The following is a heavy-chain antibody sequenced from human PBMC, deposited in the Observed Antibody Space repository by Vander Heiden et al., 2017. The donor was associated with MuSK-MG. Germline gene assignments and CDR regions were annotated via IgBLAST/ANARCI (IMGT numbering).Heavy chain of an antibody. Sequence: QVQLVQSGAEVKKPGASVKVSCKASGYTFTSYGISWVRQAPGQGLEWMGWISAYNGNTNYAQKLQGRVTMTTDTSTSTAYMELRSLRSDDTAVYYCAREQWLVRPYYYYGMDVWGQGTTVTVSS. CDR3: AREQWLVRPYYYYGMDV. D-gene: IGHD6-19*01. CDR2: ISAYNGNT. CDR1: GYTFTSYG. V-gene: IGHV1-18*01. J-gene: IGHJ6*02.